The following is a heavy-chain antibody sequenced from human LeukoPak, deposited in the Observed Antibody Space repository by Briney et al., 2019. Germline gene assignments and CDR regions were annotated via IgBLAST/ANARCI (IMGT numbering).Heavy chain of an antibody. CDR1: GFTFSSYG. CDR3: ARGIVLRFLEWLSNWFDP. J-gene: IGHJ5*02. V-gene: IGHV3-23*01. CDR2: ISCSGGST. D-gene: IGHD3-3*01. Sequence: GGTLRLSCAASGFTFSSYGMSWVRQAPGKGLEWVSAISCSGGSTYYADSVKGRFTISRDNSKNTLYLQMNSLGAEDTAVYYCARGIVLRFLEWLSNWFDPWGQGTLVTVSS.